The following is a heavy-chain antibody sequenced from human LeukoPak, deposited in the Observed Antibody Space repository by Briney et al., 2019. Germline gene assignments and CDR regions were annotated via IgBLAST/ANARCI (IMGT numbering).Heavy chain of an antibody. CDR1: GFTFSSYA. Sequence: GGSLRLSCAASGFTFSSYAMSWVRQAPGKGLEWVSAISGSGGSTYYADSVKGRFTISGDNSKNTLYLQMNSLRAEDTAVYYCAKAYNWNYDYFDYWGQGTLVTVSS. V-gene: IGHV3-23*01. D-gene: IGHD1-7*01. CDR2: ISGSGGST. J-gene: IGHJ4*02. CDR3: AKAYNWNYDYFDY.